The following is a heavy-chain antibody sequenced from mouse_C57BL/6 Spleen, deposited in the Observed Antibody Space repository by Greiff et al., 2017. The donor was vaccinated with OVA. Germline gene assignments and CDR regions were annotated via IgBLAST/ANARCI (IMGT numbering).Heavy chain of an antibody. CDR3: ASGDYDEGFAY. Sequence: VKVVESGPGLVAPSQSLSITCTVSGFSLTSYGVDWVRQSPGKGLEWLGVIWGVGSTNYNSALKSRLSISKDNSKSQVFLKMNSLQTDDTAMYYCASGDYDEGFAYWGQGTLVTVSA. CDR2: IWGVGST. D-gene: IGHD2-4*01. CDR1: GFSLTSYG. J-gene: IGHJ3*01. V-gene: IGHV2-6*01.